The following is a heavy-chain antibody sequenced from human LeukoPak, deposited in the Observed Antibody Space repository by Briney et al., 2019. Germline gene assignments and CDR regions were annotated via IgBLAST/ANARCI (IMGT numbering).Heavy chain of an antibody. CDR1: GFTFSSYA. CDR2: IWYDERNK. CDR3: ARIYGSGSSKSDNFEY. D-gene: IGHD3-10*01. Sequence: PGGSLRLSCAASGFTFSSYAMHWVRQAPGKGLEWVAVIWYDERNKYYADSVKGRFTISRDNSKNTLYLQMNSLRAEDTAVYYCARIYGSGSSKSDNFEYWGQGTLVTVSS. V-gene: IGHV3-33*08. J-gene: IGHJ4*02.